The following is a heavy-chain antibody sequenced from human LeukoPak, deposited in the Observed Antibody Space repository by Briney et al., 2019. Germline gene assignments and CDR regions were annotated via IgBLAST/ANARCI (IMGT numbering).Heavy chain of an antibody. CDR2: IYPGDSDT. D-gene: IGHD1-1*01. CDR1: EYSFTSYW. V-gene: IGHV5-51*01. J-gene: IGHJ4*02. CDR3: ARQAATAYDYFDY. Sequence: GESLKISCKGSEYSFTSYWIGWVRQMPGKGLEWMGIIYPGDSDTRYSPSFQGQVTISADKSISTAYLQWSSLKASDTAIYYCARQAATAYDYFDYWGQGTLVTVSS.